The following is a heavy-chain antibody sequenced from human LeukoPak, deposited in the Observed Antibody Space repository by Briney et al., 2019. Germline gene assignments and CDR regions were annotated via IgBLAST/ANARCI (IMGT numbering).Heavy chain of an antibody. V-gene: IGHV3-30*18. Sequence: GKSLRLSCAATGFTFNNYGMHWVRQAPGKGLEWVAVISYDGRNIHYPDSVKGRFTISRDISTDTLWLQMDSLRTEDTAVYYCAKGPLRGTAAAIDYWGQGTLVTVSS. CDR2: ISYDGRNI. D-gene: IGHD2-2*01. J-gene: IGHJ4*02. CDR1: GFTFNNYG. CDR3: AKGPLRGTAAAIDY.